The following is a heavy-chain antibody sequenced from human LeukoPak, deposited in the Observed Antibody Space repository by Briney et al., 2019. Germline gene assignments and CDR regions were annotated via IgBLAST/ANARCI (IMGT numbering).Heavy chain of an antibody. CDR1: GFIFSSYS. Sequence: GGSLRLSCAASGFIFSSYSMNWVRQAPGKGLEWVSYISSSGSTIYYADSVKGRFTISRDNAKNTLYLQMNSLRAEDTAVYYCAELGITMIGGVWGKGTTVTISS. CDR3: AELGITMIGGV. J-gene: IGHJ6*04. D-gene: IGHD3-10*02. V-gene: IGHV3-48*04. CDR2: ISSSGSTI.